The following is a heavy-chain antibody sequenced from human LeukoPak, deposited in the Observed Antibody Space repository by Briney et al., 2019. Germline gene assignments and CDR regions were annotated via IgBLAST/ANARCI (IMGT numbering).Heavy chain of an antibody. Sequence: GGSLRLSCATSGLTFSDYYMSWIRQAPGKGLEGISYISSNCRTIYYADSVKGRFTISRDNARKSVYLQMNSLRAEDTAIYYCARTQQWLLSGFAPWGQGTLVTVSS. D-gene: IGHD6-19*01. J-gene: IGHJ5*02. V-gene: IGHV3-11*01. CDR3: ARTQQWLLSGFAP. CDR2: ISSNCRTI. CDR1: GLTFSDYY.